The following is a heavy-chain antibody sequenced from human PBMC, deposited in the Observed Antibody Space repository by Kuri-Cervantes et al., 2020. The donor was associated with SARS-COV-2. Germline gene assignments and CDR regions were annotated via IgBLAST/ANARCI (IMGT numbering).Heavy chain of an antibody. CDR1: GDSISSSAYH. V-gene: IGHV4-39*01. CDR2: IYYSGNT. D-gene: IGHD1-26*01. J-gene: IGHJ3*02. CDR3: ARPQISEGKWELLFGVDSLDAFDI. Sequence: SETLSLTCTGSGDSISSSAYHWGWIRQPPGKGLEWIGNIYYSGNTYYNPSLKSRVTISVDTSKNQFSLKLSSVTAADTAVYYCARPQISEGKWELLFGVDSLDAFDIWGQGTMVTVSS.